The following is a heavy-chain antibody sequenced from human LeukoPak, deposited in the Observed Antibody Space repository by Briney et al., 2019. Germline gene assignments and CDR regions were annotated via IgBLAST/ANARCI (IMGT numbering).Heavy chain of an antibody. J-gene: IGHJ5*02. Sequence: PSETLSLTCTVSGGSISSSSYYWGWIRQPPGKGLEWIGSIYYSGSTYYNPSHKSRVTISVDTSKKQFSLKLSSVTAADTAVYYCARDGGYCSGGNCHIWFDPWGQGTLVTVSS. CDR1: GGSISSSSYY. CDR3: ARDGGYCSGGNCHIWFDP. D-gene: IGHD2-15*01. CDR2: IYYSGST. V-gene: IGHV4-39*02.